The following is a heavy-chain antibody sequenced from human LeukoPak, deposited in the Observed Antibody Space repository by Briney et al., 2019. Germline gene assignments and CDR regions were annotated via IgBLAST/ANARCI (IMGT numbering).Heavy chain of an antibody. CDR3: AKDSSSSGGD. CDR2: INPSGDFT. CDR1: GFVFTAHW. Sequence: ASVKVSCKASGFVFTAHWMHWVRQAPGQGHEWMGVINPSGDFTMYTQKLQGRVTMTRDTSTSTLYMELSGLTSEDTAVYYCAKDSSSSGGDWGQGTLVTVSS. J-gene: IGHJ4*02. V-gene: IGHV1-46*04. D-gene: IGHD6-6*01.